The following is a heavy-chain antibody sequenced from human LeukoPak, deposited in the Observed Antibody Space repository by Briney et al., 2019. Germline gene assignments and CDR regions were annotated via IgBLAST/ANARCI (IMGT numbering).Heavy chain of an antibody. CDR1: GFTFSNYG. V-gene: IGHV3-33*08. J-gene: IGHJ6*02. D-gene: IGHD3-16*01. CDR2: IWSDGSNK. CDR3: ARDLRVRWGSLHYGMDV. Sequence: GRSLRLSCAASGFTFSNYGMHWVRQAPGKGLEWVAVIWSDGSNKYYADSVKGRFTISRDNSKNTLYLQMNSLRAEDTAVYYCARDLRVRWGSLHYGMDVWGQGTTVTVSS.